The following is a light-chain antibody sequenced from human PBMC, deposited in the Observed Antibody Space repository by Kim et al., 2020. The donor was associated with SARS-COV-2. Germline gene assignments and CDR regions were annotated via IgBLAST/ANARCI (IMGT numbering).Light chain of an antibody. CDR2: KAS. CDR1: QSISSW. Sequence: DVQMTQSPSTLSASIGDRVTITCRASQSISSWLAWYQQKPGKAPRLLIYKASNLESGVPSRFSGSGPGTEFTLTISSLQPDDFSTYYCQHYNSYSLIFGGGTKVDIK. J-gene: IGKJ4*01. V-gene: IGKV1-5*03. CDR3: QHYNSYSLI.